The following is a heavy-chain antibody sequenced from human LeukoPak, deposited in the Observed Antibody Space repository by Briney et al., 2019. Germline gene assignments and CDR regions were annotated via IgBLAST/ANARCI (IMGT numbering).Heavy chain of an antibody. CDR3: ARLGLERQQRGAAHGSDYYYYGMDV. D-gene: IGHD6-25*01. CDR2: IYYSGST. V-gene: IGHV4-39*01. J-gene: IGHJ6*02. CDR1: GGSISSSSYY. Sequence: SETLSLTCTVSGGSISSSSYYWGWIRQPPGKGLEWIGSIYYSGSTYYNPSLKSRVTISVDTSKNQFSLKLSSVTAADTAVYYCARLGLERQQRGAAHGSDYYYYGMDVWGQGTTVTVSS.